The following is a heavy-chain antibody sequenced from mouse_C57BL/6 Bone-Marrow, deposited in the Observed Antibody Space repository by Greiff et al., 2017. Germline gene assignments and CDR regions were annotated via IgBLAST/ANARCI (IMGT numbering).Heavy chain of an antibody. Sequence: QVQLQQPGAELVKPGASVKLSCKASGYTFTSYWMHWVKQRPGQGLEWIGMIHPNSGSTNYNEKFKSKATLTVDKSSSTAYMQLSSLTSEDSAVYYCAKRGYYYGSSPFGYWGQGTLVTVSA. CDR3: AKRGYYYGSSPFGY. D-gene: IGHD1-1*01. V-gene: IGHV1-64*01. J-gene: IGHJ3*01. CDR1: GYTFTSYW. CDR2: IHPNSGST.